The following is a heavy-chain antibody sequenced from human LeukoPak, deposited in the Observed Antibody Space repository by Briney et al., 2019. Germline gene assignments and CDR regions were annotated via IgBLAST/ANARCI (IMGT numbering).Heavy chain of an antibody. CDR1: GYTFTSYG. CDR2: ISAYSGNT. V-gene: IGHV1-18*01. Sequence: GASVKVSCKASGYTFTSYGISWLRQAPGQGLEWMGWISAYSGNTNYAQKFQGRVTMTTDTSTSTAYMELRSLRSDDTAVYYCARDRLGGSYYSHWGQGTLVTVSS. J-gene: IGHJ4*02. CDR3: ARDRLGGSYYSH. D-gene: IGHD1-26*01.